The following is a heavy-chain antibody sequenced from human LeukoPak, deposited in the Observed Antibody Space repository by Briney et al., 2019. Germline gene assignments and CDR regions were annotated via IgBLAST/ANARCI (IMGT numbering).Heavy chain of an antibody. CDR2: IYYNGHT. CDR1: GDSFSSYY. Sequence: TSETLSLTCTVSGDSFSSYYWTWTRQPPGKGLEWIGYIYYNGHTNYNPSLTSRVTISVDTSKNQFSLKLNSVTAADTAVYYCARLGFCTGGRCLADFWGQRTLVTVSS. V-gene: IGHV4-59*08. D-gene: IGHD2-15*01. J-gene: IGHJ4*02. CDR3: ARLGFCTGGRCLADF.